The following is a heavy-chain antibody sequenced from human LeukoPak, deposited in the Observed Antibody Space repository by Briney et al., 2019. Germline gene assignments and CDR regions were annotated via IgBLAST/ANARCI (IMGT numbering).Heavy chain of an antibody. D-gene: IGHD6-6*01. J-gene: IGHJ4*02. CDR1: GGSISSYY. Sequence: SETLSLTCTVSGGSISSYYRSWIRQPPGKGLEWIGYIYYSGSTNYNPSLKSRVTISVDTSKNQFSLKLSSVTAADTAVYYCAGYSSSSRGGYFDYWGQGTLVTVSS. CDR3: AGYSSSSRGGYFDY. CDR2: IYYSGST. V-gene: IGHV4-59*08.